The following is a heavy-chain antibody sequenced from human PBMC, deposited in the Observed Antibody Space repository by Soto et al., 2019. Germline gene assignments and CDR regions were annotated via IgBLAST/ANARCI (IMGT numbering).Heavy chain of an antibody. CDR2: MNPNSGNT. CDR3: ARGVRYSSSSEEYYYYYMDV. Sequence: ASVKVSCKASGYTFTSYDINWVRQATGQGLEWMGWMNPNSGNTGYAQKFQGRVTMTRNTSISTAYMELSSLRSEDTAVYYCARGVRYSSSSEEYYYYYMDVWGKGTTVTVSS. CDR1: GYTFTSYD. D-gene: IGHD6-6*01. J-gene: IGHJ6*03. V-gene: IGHV1-8*01.